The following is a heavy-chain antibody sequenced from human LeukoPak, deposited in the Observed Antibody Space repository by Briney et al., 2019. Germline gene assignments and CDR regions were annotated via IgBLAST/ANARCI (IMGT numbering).Heavy chain of an antibody. Sequence: PSQTLSLTCAISGDSVSSNSAAWNWVRQSPSRGLEWLGRTYYRSKWYYDYAGSVKSRISINPDTSKNHFSLHLNSVSPEDTAAYYCAKNFNSGSYAFDYWGQGTLVTVSS. J-gene: IGHJ4*02. CDR3: AKNFNSGSYAFDY. CDR2: TYYRSKWYY. D-gene: IGHD3-10*01. CDR1: GDSVSSNSAA. V-gene: IGHV6-1*01.